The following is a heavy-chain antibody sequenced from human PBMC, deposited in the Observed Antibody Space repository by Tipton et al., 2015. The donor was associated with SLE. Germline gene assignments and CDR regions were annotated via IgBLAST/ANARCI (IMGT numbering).Heavy chain of an antibody. CDR3: ARGEGEDGYYY. CDR1: GGSFSGYY. V-gene: IGHV4-34*01. Sequence: LRLSCAVYGGSFSGYYWSWIRQPPGKGLEWIGEINHSGSTNYNPSLKSRVTISVDTSKNQFSLKLSSVTAADTAVYYCARGEGEDGYYYWGQGTLVTVSS. J-gene: IGHJ4*02. CDR2: INHSGST. D-gene: IGHD5-24*01.